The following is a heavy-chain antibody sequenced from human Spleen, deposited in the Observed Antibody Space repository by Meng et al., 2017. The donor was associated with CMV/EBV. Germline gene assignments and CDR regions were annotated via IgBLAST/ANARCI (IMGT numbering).Heavy chain of an antibody. CDR2: ISSSGSTI. Sequence: GESLKISCAASGFTFSDHYMDWVRQAPGKGLEWVSYISSSGSTIYYADSVKGRFTISRDNAKNSLYLQMNSLRAEDTAVYYCARELMDTAMGYYYYGMDVWGQGTTVTVSS. D-gene: IGHD5-18*01. V-gene: IGHV3-11*04. CDR3: ARELMDTAMGYYYYGMDV. J-gene: IGHJ6*02. CDR1: GFTFSDHY.